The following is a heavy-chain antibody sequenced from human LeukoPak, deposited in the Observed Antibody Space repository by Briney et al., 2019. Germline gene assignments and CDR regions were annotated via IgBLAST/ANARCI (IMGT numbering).Heavy chain of an antibody. J-gene: IGHJ4*02. CDR1: GGTFSSYA. V-gene: IGHV1-69*06. Sequence: SVKVSCKASGGTFSSYAISWVRQAPGQGLEWMGGIIPIFGTANYAQKFQGRVTITADKSTSTAYMELSSLRSEDTAVYYCARDSAIFGAWLNYWGQGTLVTVSS. CDR2: IIPIFGTA. CDR3: ARDSAIFGAWLNY. D-gene: IGHD3-3*01.